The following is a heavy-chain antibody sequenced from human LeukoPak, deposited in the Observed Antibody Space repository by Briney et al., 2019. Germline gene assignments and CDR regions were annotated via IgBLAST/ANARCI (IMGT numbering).Heavy chain of an antibody. CDR2: IYSDNT. CDR1: GFTVSSNS. CDR3: ARVGRYGPGAPFDY. Sequence: GGSLRLFCTVSGFTVSSNSMSWVRQAPGKGLEWVSFIYSDNTHYSDSVKGRFTISRDNSKNTLYLQMNSLRAEDTAVYYCARVGRYGPGAPFDYWGQGTLVTVSS. D-gene: IGHD4-17*01. V-gene: IGHV3-53*01. J-gene: IGHJ4*02.